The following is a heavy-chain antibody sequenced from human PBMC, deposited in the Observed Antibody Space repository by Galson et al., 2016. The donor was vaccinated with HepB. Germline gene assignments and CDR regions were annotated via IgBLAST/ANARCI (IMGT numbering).Heavy chain of an antibody. D-gene: IGHD5-12*01. CDR2: ISPSSTYI. CDR1: GFTFSRYT. CDR3: ARECSGYDYDFDL. J-gene: IGHJ3*01. V-gene: IGHV3-21*01. Sequence: SLRLSCAASGFTFSRYTLNWVRRAPGKGLEWVSSISPSSTYIYYSDSMKGRFTISRDNAKKSLYMQMSSLRADDTAIYYCARECSGYDYDFDLWGPGTMVTV.